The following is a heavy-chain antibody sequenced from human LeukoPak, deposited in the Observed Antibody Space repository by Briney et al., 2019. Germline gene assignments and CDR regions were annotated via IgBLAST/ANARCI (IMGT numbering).Heavy chain of an antibody. CDR3: AKGSTYYDILTGYYYPYRFDY. CDR1: GFTFSSYA. CDR2: ISGSGGST. V-gene: IGHV3-23*01. J-gene: IGHJ4*02. Sequence: GGSLRLSCVASGFTFSSYAMSWVRQAPGKGLEWVSAISGSGGSTYYADSVKGRFTISRDNSKNTLYLQMNSLRAEDTAVYYCAKGSTYYDILTGYYYPYRFDYWGQGTLVTVSS. D-gene: IGHD3-9*01.